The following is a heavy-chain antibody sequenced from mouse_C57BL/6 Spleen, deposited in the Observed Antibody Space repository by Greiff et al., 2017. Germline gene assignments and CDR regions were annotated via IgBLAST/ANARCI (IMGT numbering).Heavy chain of an antibody. V-gene: IGHV1-81*01. CDR2: IYPRSGNT. CDR1: GYTFTSYG. D-gene: IGHD1-1*01. CDR3: ATITTVVAQAYYFDY. J-gene: IGHJ2*01. Sequence: VQLQQSGAELARPGASVKLSCKASGYTFTSYGISWVKQRTGQGLEWIGEIYPRSGNTYYNEKFKGKATLTAVKSSSTAYMELRSLTSEDSAVYFCATITTVVAQAYYFDYWGQGTTLTVSS.